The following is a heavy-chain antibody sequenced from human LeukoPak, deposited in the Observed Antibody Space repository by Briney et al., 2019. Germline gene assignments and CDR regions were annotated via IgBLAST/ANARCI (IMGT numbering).Heavy chain of an antibody. CDR1: GGSISSGSYY. CDR3: ARVEEGNDWGIDY. CDR2: IYTSGST. V-gene: IGHV4-61*02. D-gene: IGHD3-16*01. Sequence: SETLSLTCTVSGGSISSGSYYWSWTRQPAGKGLEWIGRIYTSGSTNYNPSLKSRVTISVDTSKNQFSLKLSSVTAADTAVYYCARVEEGNDWGIDYWGQGTLVTVSS. J-gene: IGHJ4*02.